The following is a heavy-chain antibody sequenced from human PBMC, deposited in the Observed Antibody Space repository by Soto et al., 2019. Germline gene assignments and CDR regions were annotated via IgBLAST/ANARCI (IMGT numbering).Heavy chain of an antibody. D-gene: IGHD4-17*01. Sequence: GGSLRLSCAASGFTFSSYCMHWVRQAPGKGLEWVAVIWYDGSNKYYADSVKGRFTISRDNSKNTLYLQMNSLRAEDTAVYYCAKLDYGDYYYYYGMDVWGQGTTVTVSS. CDR3: AKLDYGDYYYYYGMDV. V-gene: IGHV3-33*06. J-gene: IGHJ6*02. CDR1: GFTFSSYC. CDR2: IWYDGSNK.